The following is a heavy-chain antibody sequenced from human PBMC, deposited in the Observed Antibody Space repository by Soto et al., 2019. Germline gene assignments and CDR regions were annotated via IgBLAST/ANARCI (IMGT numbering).Heavy chain of an antibody. CDR3: ARASKMPTDRGGYFYYGMDV. D-gene: IGHD3-10*01. V-gene: IGHV4-39*07. Sequence: SETLSLTCTVSGGSISSSSYYWGWIRQPPGKGLEWIGSIYYSGSTYYNPSLKSRETISVDTSKNQFSLTLSSVTAADTAVYYCARASKMPTDRGGYFYYGMDVWGQGTTVTVSS. CDR2: IYYSGST. J-gene: IGHJ6*02. CDR1: GGSISSSSYY.